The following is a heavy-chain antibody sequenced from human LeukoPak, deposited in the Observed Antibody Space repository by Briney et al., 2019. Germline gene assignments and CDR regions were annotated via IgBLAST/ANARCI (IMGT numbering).Heavy chain of an antibody. D-gene: IGHD1-14*01. CDR3: ARASPGASTRRSSFDY. J-gene: IGHJ4*02. Sequence: GGSLRLSCAASGFTFSSFWMSWVRQAPGKGLEWVANIKEDGSEKYYVDSVKGRFTISRDNTKNSLFLQVNSLRAEDTAVYYCARASPGASTRRSSFDYWGQGTLVTVSS. CDR2: IKEDGSEK. CDR1: GFTFSSFW. V-gene: IGHV3-7*04.